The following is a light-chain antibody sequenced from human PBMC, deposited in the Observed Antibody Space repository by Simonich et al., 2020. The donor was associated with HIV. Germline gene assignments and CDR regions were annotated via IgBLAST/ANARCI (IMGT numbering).Light chain of an antibody. CDR1: QSVSST. CDR3: QQYRNWPPT. Sequence: EIVMTQSPATLSVSPGERATLSCRASQSVSSTLAWYQQKPGQAPRLLIYGASTRATGIPARFSGSGSGTEFTLTISSLQSEDFAVYYCQQYRNWPPTFGGGTKVEI. J-gene: IGKJ4*01. V-gene: IGKV3-15*01. CDR2: GAS.